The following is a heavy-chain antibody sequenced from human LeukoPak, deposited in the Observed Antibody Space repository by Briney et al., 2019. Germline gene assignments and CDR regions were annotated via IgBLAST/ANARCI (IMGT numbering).Heavy chain of an antibody. CDR3: AKARTGTTGDY. CDR1: RFTFSSYV. J-gene: IGHJ4*02. CDR2: ISGSGGST. V-gene: IGHV3-23*01. Sequence: GGSLRLSCAASRFTFSSYVMKWVRQVPGKGLEWVSAISGSGGSTYYADPVKGRFTISRDNSKNTLYLQMNSLRAEDTAVYYCAKARTGTTGDYWGQGTLVTVSS. D-gene: IGHD1-1*01.